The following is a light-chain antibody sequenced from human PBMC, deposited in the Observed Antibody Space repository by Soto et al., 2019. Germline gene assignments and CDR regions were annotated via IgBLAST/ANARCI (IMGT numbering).Light chain of an antibody. CDR3: QQYNEWPLT. Sequence: ETVMTQSPAALSVSPGERATLSCRASQNVYNNLAWYQQKPGQAPRLLIYHASSRATGIPARFSGSGSGTEFTLTISRLQSEDFAVYYCQQYNEWPLTFGGGTKVEIK. CDR1: QNVYNN. V-gene: IGKV3-15*01. J-gene: IGKJ4*01. CDR2: HAS.